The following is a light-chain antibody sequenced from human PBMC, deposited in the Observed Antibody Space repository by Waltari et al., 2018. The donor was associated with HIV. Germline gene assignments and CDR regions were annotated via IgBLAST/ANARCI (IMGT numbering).Light chain of an antibody. Sequence: QSVVTQPPSASGTPGQRVTISCSGSSSNIGSNYVFWYQQLPGPAPRFLIYRDNQRSPGFPERCPGASAGTSAALAISGLRSEDEGDYFCATWDDSLSGVVFGGGTKLNVL. V-gene: IGLV1-47*01. CDR2: RDN. CDR3: ATWDDSLSGVV. J-gene: IGLJ2*01. CDR1: SSNIGSNY.